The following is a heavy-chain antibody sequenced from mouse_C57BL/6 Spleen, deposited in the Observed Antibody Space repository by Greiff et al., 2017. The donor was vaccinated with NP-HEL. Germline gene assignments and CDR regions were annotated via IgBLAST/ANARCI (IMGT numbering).Heavy chain of an antibody. CDR1: GYTFTDYY. V-gene: IGHV1-19*01. Sequence: EVQLQQSGPVLVKPGASVKMSCKASGYTFTDYYMNWVKQSHGKSLEWIGVINPYNGGTSYNQKFKGKATLTVDKSSSTAYMELNSLTSEDSAVYYCARSGGYYGAMDYWGQGTSVTVSS. D-gene: IGHD2-3*01. J-gene: IGHJ4*01. CDR3: ARSGGYYGAMDY. CDR2: INPYNGGT.